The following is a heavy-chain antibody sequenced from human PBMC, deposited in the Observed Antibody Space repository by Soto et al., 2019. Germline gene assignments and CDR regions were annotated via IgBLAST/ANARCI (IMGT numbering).Heavy chain of an antibody. Sequence: EVQLVESGGGLVQPGGSLRLSCAASGFTFRSYSMNWVRQAPGKGLEWVSYISSSSSTIYYADSVKGRFTISRDNAKNSLYLQINSLRDEDTAVYYCAREKSGWHPGIDYWGQGTLVTVSS. J-gene: IGHJ4*02. CDR1: GFTFRSYS. D-gene: IGHD6-19*01. CDR3: AREKSGWHPGIDY. V-gene: IGHV3-48*02. CDR2: ISSSSSTI.